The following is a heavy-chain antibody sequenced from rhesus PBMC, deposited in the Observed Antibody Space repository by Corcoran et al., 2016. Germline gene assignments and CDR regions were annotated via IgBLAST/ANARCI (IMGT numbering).Heavy chain of an antibody. CDR1: GYSLSSGYG. V-gene: IGHV4-127*01. Sequence: QVQLQESGPGLVKPSGTLSLTCAVSGYSLSSGYGWGWLRQPPGKGLEWIGYIGGSSGSTNYNPSLKSRVTISKDTSKNQFSLKLSSVTAADTTVYYCARVESGTPEGEPEEYFEFWGQGALVTVSS. CDR2: IGGSSGST. J-gene: IGHJ1*01. D-gene: IGHD6-25*01. CDR3: ARVESGTPEGEPEEYFEF.